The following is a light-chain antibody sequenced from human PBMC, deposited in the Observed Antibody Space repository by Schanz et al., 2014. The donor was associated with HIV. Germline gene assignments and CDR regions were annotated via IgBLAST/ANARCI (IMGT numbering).Light chain of an antibody. CDR3: SSFAGNSILL. CDR1: SSDVGGYNY. V-gene: IGLV2-14*01. CDR2: DVS. Sequence: QSALTQPASVSGSPGQSITISCTGTSSDVGGYNYVSWYQQHPGKAPKLMIYDVSNRPSGVSNRFSGSQSGNTASLTVSGLQADDEADYYCSSFAGNSILLFGGGTKVTVL. J-gene: IGLJ3*02.